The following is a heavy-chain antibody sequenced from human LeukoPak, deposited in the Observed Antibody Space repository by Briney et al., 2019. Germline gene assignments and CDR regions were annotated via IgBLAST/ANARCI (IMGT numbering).Heavy chain of an antibody. CDR2: IYYSGST. D-gene: IGHD4-11*01. V-gene: IGHV4-59*01. J-gene: IGHJ6*02. CDR1: GGSISGYY. CDR3: ARAPGQYYYYGMGV. Sequence: SETLSLTCTVSGGSISGYYWSWIRQPPGKGLEWIGYIYYSGSTNYNPSLKSRVTISLDTSKSQFSLKLSSVTAADTALYYCARAPGQYYYYGMGVWGQGTTVTVSS.